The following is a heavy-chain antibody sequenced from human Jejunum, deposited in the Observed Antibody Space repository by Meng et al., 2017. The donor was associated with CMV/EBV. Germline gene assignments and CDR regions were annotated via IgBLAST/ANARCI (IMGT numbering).Heavy chain of an antibody. J-gene: IGHJ4*02. D-gene: IGHD4-11*01. CDR1: GFSFSTYG. CDR2: INGNGLNT. V-gene: IGHV3-23*01. CDR3: ATLGVTTLPSDY. Sequence: EVQVLESGGGLVQPGGSLGLSCAASGFSFSTYGMNWVRQVPGKGLQWVSLINGNGLNTYYADSVKGRFTISRDNSKNTLYLQMSSLRAEDTAIYYCATLGVTTLPSDYWGQGTLVTVSS.